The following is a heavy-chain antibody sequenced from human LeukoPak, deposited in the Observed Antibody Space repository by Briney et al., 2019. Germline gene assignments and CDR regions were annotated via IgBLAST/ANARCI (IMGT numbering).Heavy chain of an antibody. J-gene: IGHJ6*03. CDR1: GYSISSGYY. Sequence: PSETLSLTCAVAGYSISSGYYWAWIRQAPGKGLEWLGIIYHSGSTYYNPSLKSRVTISVDTSKNQCSLKLSSVTAADTAVYYCARGGGNGGGWVGHFYYMDVWGKGTTVIVSS. D-gene: IGHD4-23*01. CDR2: IYHSGST. CDR3: ARGGGNGGGWVGHFYYMDV. V-gene: IGHV4-38-2*01.